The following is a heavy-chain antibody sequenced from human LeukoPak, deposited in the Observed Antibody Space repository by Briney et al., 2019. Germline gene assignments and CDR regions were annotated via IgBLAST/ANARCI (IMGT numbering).Heavy chain of an antibody. CDR3: ARGVEPLAANTLAY. Sequence: GGSLRLSCAASGFTVITNDMTWVRQAPGEGLEWVSVLYSDGNTKYSDSVQGRFTTSRDNSKNTLYLEMNSLSPDDTAVYYCARGVEPLAANTLAYWGQGTLVTVSS. CDR1: GFTVITND. CDR2: LYSDGNT. D-gene: IGHD1-14*01. J-gene: IGHJ4*02. V-gene: IGHV3-53*01.